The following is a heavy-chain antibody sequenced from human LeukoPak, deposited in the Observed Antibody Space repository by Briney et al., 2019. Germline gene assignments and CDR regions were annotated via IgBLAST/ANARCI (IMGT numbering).Heavy chain of an antibody. Sequence: LRLSCAASGFTVSSDYMSWIRQHPGKGLEWLGYIYYSGSTYYKTSLKSRVTISVDTSKNQFSLKLSSVTAADTAVYYCARGNYDFWSGTTNYYFDYWGQGTLVTVSS. CDR2: IYYSGST. J-gene: IGHJ4*02. V-gene: IGHV4-31*02. CDR3: ARGNYDFWSGTTNYYFDY. D-gene: IGHD3-3*01. CDR1: GFTVSSDY.